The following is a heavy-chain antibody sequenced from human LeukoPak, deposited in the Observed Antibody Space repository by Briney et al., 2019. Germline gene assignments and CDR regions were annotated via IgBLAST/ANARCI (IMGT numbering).Heavy chain of an antibody. CDR2: INPNSGGT. Sequence: ASVKVSCKASGYTFTGYYMHWVRQAPGHGLEWMGWINPNSGGTNYAQKFQGRVTMTRDTSISTAYMELSRLRSDDTTVYYCAREGPVSRWELLRFDYWGQGTLVTVSS. J-gene: IGHJ4*02. CDR1: GYTFTGYY. V-gene: IGHV1-2*02. CDR3: AREGPVSRWELLRFDY. D-gene: IGHD1-26*01.